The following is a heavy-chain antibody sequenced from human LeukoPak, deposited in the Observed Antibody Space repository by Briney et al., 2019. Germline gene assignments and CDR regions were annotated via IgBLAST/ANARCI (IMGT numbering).Heavy chain of an antibody. Sequence: SETLSLTCTVSGGSISSYYWSWIRQPPGKGLEWIGYIYTSGSTNYNPSLKSRVTISVDTSKNQFSLKLSSVTAADTAVYYCARPNDGDYGGNPWYFDLWGCGTLVTVSS. V-gene: IGHV4-4*09. CDR2: IYTSGST. J-gene: IGHJ2*01. CDR1: GGSISSYY. D-gene: IGHD4-23*01. CDR3: ARPNDGDYGGNPWYFDL.